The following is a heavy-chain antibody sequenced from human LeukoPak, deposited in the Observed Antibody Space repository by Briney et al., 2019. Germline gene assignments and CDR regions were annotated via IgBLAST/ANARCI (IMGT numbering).Heavy chain of an antibody. D-gene: IGHD3-3*01. J-gene: IGHJ5*02. CDR3: ARGGGGSGYYNWLFLDP. CDR2: INPSGGST. Sequence: ASVRVSCKASGYTFTSYYMHWVRQAPGQGLEWMGIINPSGGSTSYAQKFQGRVTMTRDMSTSTVYMELSSLRSEDTAVYYCARGGGGSGYYNWLFLDPWGQGTLVTVSS. V-gene: IGHV1-46*01. CDR1: GYTFTSYY.